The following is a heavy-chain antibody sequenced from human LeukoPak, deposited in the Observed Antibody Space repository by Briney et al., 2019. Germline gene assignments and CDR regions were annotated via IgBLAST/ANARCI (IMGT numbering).Heavy chain of an antibody. CDR1: GYTFTSYG. Sequence: ASVKVSCKASGYTFTSYGISWVRQAPGQGLEWMGWISAYNGNTNYAQKLQGRVTMTTDTSTSTAYMELRSLRSDDTAVYYCARDRGYDYVWGSSEAFDIWGQGTMVTVSS. J-gene: IGHJ3*02. V-gene: IGHV1-18*01. CDR2: ISAYNGNT. CDR3: ARDRGYDYVWGSSEAFDI. D-gene: IGHD3-16*01.